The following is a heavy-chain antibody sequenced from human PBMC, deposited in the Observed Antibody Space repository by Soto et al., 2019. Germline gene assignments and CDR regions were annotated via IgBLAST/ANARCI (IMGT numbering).Heavy chain of an antibody. J-gene: IGHJ5*02. D-gene: IGHD3-3*01. CDR3: ARTPYYDFWSGLNWFDP. Sequence: SETLSLTCAVSGGSISSSNWWSWVRQPPGKGLEWIGEIYHSGSTYYNPSLKSRVTISVDTSKNQFSLKLSSVTAADTAVYYCARTPYYDFWSGLNWFDPWGQGTLVT. CDR2: IYHSGST. CDR1: GGSISSSNW. V-gene: IGHV4-4*02.